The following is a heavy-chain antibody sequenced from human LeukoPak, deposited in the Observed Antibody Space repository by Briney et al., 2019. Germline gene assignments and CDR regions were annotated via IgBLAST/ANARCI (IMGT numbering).Heavy chain of an antibody. CDR2: INHSGST. J-gene: IGHJ4*02. V-gene: IGHV4-34*01. Sequence: SETLSLTCAVYGGSFSGYYWSWIRQPPGKGLEWIGEINHSGSTNYNPSLKSRVTISVDTSKNQFSLKLSSVTAADTAVYYCARDRGSRQFDYWGQGTLVTVSS. D-gene: IGHD1-26*01. CDR1: GGSFSGYY. CDR3: ARDRGSRQFDY.